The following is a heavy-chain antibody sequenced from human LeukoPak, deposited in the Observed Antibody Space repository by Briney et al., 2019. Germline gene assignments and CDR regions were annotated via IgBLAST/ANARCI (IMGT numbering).Heavy chain of an antibody. V-gene: IGHV3-30*04. CDR3: ARAYVDTAMFIWWFDP. CDR2: ISYDGSNK. CDR1: GFTFSSYA. J-gene: IGHJ5*02. D-gene: IGHD5-18*01. Sequence: GRSLRLSCAASGFTFSSYAMHWVRQAPGKGLEWVAVISYDGSNKYYADSVKGRFTISRDNSKNTLYLQMNSLRAEDTAVYYCARAYVDTAMFIWWFDPWGQGTLVTVSS.